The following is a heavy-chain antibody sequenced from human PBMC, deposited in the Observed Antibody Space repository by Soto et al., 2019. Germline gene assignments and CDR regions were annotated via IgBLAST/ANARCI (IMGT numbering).Heavy chain of an antibody. D-gene: IGHD5-18*01. V-gene: IGHV4-39*01. Sequence: EPLSLTCTVSGGSISSSSYYWGWIRQPPGKGLEWIGSIYYSGSTYYNPSLKSRVTISVDTSKNQFSLKLSSVTAADTAVYYCARREYGYGYQALDYWGQGTLVTVSS. CDR3: ARREYGYGYQALDY. CDR2: IYYSGST. CDR1: GGSISSSSYY. J-gene: IGHJ4*02.